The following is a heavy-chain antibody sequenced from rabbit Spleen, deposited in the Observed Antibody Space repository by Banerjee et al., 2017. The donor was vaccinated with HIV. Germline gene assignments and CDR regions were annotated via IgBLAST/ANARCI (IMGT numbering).Heavy chain of an antibody. CDR1: GFSFSSSYW. D-gene: IGHD1-1*01. J-gene: IGHJ6*01. V-gene: IGHV1S45*01. CDR3: ARDTSSSFSSYGMDL. Sequence: QEQLVESGGGLVKPGASLTLTCTASGFSFSSSYWMCWVRQAPGKGLEWIACIDTGSSGFTYFASWAKGRFTISKTSSTTVTLQMTSLTAADTATYFCARDTSSSFSSYGMDLWGPGTLVTVS. CDR2: IDTGSSGFT.